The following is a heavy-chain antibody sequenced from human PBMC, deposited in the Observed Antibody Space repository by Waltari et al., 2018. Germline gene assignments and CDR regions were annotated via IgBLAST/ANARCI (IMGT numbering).Heavy chain of an antibody. CDR1: GFTVSSNH. CDR3: ARARDEDTAMVYFDH. CDR2: IYSAGSS. Sequence: EVQLVESGGGLVHPGGSLRLSCAASGFTVSSNHMSWVRQAPGKGLEGVSLIYSAGSSYYADALRGRFSISRDNSKNTLHLQMNSLRAEDTAMYYCARARDEDTAMVYFDHWGQGTLISVSS. D-gene: IGHD5-18*01. J-gene: IGHJ4*02. V-gene: IGHV3-66*02.